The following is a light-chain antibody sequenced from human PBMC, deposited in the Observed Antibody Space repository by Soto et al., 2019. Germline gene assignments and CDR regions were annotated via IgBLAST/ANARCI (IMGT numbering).Light chain of an antibody. Sequence: YELTQTPSVSVSPGQTARITCHGEILAKQYAYWYQRKPGQAPVMVIARDTERPSGIPERLSGSSSGTIVTLTISDVQAEDDGDFYCQSVDSSGTVIFGGGTKVTVL. V-gene: IGLV3-25*02. CDR2: RDT. J-gene: IGLJ2*01. CDR1: ILAKQY. CDR3: QSVDSSGTVI.